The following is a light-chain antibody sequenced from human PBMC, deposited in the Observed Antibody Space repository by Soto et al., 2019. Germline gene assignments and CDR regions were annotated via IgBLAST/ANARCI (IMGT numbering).Light chain of an antibody. Sequence: DIQMTQSPSSLSASVGDRVTITCRASQSISNHLNWYQQKPRKAPKLLIYAASSLQSGVPSRFSGSGSGTDFTLTISSLQPEDFATYYCQQSFSTPPTFGGGTKVDI. CDR2: AAS. J-gene: IGKJ4*01. CDR1: QSISNH. CDR3: QQSFSTPPT. V-gene: IGKV1-39*01.